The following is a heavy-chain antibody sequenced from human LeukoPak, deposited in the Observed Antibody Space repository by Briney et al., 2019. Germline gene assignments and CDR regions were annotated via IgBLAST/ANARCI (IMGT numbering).Heavy chain of an antibody. CDR3: AREPKYYYMDV. J-gene: IGHJ6*03. D-gene: IGHD2/OR15-2a*01. Sequence: SETLSLTCTVSGGSISSYYLSWIRQPPGKGLEWIGYIYYSGSTNYNPSLKSRVTISVDTSKNQFSLKLSSVTAADTAVYYCAREPKYYYMDVWGKGTTVTVSS. CDR1: GGSISSYY. V-gene: IGHV4-59*01. CDR2: IYYSGST.